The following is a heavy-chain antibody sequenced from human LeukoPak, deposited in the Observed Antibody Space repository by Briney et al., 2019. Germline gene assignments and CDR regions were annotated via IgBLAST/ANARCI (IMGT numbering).Heavy chain of an antibody. CDR2: IIPIFGTA. Sequence: SVKVSCKASGGTFSSYAISWVRQAPGQGLEWMGGIIPIFGTANYAQKFQGRVTITADESTSTAYMELSSLRSEDPAVYYCARDVDMAAAGNFDYWGQGTLVTVSS. CDR1: GGTFSSYA. V-gene: IGHV1-69*01. CDR3: ARDVDMAAAGNFDY. J-gene: IGHJ4*02. D-gene: IGHD6-13*01.